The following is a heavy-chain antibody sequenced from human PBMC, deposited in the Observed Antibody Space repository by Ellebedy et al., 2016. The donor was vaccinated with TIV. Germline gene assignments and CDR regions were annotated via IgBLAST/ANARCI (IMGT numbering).Heavy chain of an antibody. CDR3: ARYGVLAYYYYGMDV. CDR1: GYTFTSYA. V-gene: IGHV1-3*01. CDR2: INAGNGNT. J-gene: IGHJ6*02. D-gene: IGHD4/OR15-4a*01. Sequence: ASVKVSCKASGYTFTSYAMHWVRQAPGQRLEWMGWINAGNGNTKYSQKFQGRVTITRDTSASTAYMELSSLRSEDTAVYYCARYGVLAYYYYGMDVWGQGTTVTVSS.